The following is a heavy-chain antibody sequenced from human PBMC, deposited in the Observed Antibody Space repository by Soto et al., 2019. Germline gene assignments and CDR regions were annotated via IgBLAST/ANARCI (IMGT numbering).Heavy chain of an antibody. CDR3: ARGGGSYSSGWYYDS. CDR2: VYYRGST. Sequence: QVQLQESGPGLVKPSETMSLTCTVAGVSISNSNTYWNWVRQPPGKGLEWIGFVYYRGSTKYNPPLGGRVPISVDASRNQLSLELTSVTATDTAVYYCARGGGSYSSGWYYDSWGQGTLVTVSS. D-gene: IGHD6-19*01. J-gene: IGHJ4*02. CDR1: GVSISNSNTY. V-gene: IGHV4-59*08.